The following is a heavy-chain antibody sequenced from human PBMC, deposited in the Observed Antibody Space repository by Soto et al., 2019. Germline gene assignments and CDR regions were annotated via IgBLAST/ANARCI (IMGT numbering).Heavy chain of an antibody. CDR1: GGTFSSYA. CDR3: ARVPSSIAAPRFFYFDY. Sequence: QVQLVQSGAEVKKPGSSVKVSCKASGGTFSSYAISWVRQAPGQGLEWMGGIIPIFGTANYAQKFQGRVTITADESTSTAYMELSSLRSEDTAVYYCARVPSSIAAPRFFYFDYWGQGTLVTVSS. J-gene: IGHJ4*02. D-gene: IGHD6-6*01. CDR2: IIPIFGTA. V-gene: IGHV1-69*01.